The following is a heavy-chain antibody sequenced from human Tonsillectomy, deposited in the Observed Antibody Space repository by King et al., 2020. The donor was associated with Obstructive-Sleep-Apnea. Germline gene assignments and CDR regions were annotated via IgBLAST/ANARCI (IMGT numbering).Heavy chain of an antibody. Sequence: QLVQSGAEVKKPGASVKVSCKVSGYTLTELSLHWVRQAPGQGLEWMGSFDPEDGETIYAQRFQGRVTMTEETSTDTAYMELSSLRSEDTAVYYCATNKAMIVVIMVYWGQGTLVTVSS. CDR2: FDPEDGET. V-gene: IGHV1-24*01. CDR1: GYTLTELS. CDR3: ATNKAMIVVIMVY. J-gene: IGHJ4*02. D-gene: IGHD3-22*01.